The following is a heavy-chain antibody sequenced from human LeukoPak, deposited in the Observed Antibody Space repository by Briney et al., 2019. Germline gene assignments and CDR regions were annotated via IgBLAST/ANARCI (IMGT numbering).Heavy chain of an antibody. CDR2: IYYSGST. D-gene: IGHD3-22*01. V-gene: IGHV4-39*01. CDR1: GGSISSGSYY. CDR3: ARHGITMIVEYYFDY. Sequence: SETLSLTCTVSGGSISSGSYYWGWIRQPPGKGLEWIGSIYYSGSTYYNPSLKSRVTISVDTSKNQFSLKLSSVTAADTAVYYCARHGITMIVEYYFDYWGQGTLVTVSS. J-gene: IGHJ4*02.